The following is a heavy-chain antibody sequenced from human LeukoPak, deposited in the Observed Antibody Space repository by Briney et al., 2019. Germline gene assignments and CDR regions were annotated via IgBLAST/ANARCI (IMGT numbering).Heavy chain of an antibody. V-gene: IGHV1-8*01. J-gene: IGHJ6*03. CDR3: ARGGYYGSGSYRSGFYYMDV. CDR1: GYTFTIYD. CDR2: MNPNGGNT. D-gene: IGHD3-10*01. Sequence: ASVKVPCKASGYTFTIYDINCVRQATGQGLEWMGWMNPNGGNTGYARKFQGRVTMTRNTSISRAYMELSSLRFDDTAVYYCARGGYYGSGSYRSGFYYMDVWGKGTTVTVSS.